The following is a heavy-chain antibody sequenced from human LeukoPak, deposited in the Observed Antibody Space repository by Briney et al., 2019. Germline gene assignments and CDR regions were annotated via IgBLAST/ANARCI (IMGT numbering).Heavy chain of an antibody. CDR1: GFTFSSYA. J-gene: IGHJ3*02. D-gene: IGHD3-10*01. CDR2: ISGSGGST. V-gene: IGHV3-23*01. CDR3: AKSLPVWFGELNAFDI. Sequence: PGGSLRLSCAASGFTFSSYAMSWVRQAPGKGLEWVSAISGSGGSTYYADSVKGRFTISRDNSKNTLYLQMNSLRAEDTAVYYCAKSLPVWFGELNAFDIWGQGTMVTVSS.